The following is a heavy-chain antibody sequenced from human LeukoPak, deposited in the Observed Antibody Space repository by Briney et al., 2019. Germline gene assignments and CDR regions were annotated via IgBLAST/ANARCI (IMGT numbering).Heavy chain of an antibody. CDR3: ARDLGSYRGWFDP. CDR1: GAPVSSGSDY. D-gene: IGHD3-16*02. J-gene: IGHJ5*02. CDR2: IHYSGST. Sequence: SETLSLTCTVSGAPVSSGSDYWTWIRQPPGKGLEWIGYIHYSGSTNYNPSLKSRVTISVDTSKNQFSLRLNSVTAADTAVYYCARDLGSYRGWFDPWGQGTLVTVSS. V-gene: IGHV4-61*01.